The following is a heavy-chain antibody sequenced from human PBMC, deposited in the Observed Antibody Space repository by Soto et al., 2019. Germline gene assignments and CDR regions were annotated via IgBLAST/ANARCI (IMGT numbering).Heavy chain of an antibody. Sequence: VSLRLSCAAFGFTFSSYAMSCVRQAPGKGLEWVSAISGSGGSTYYADSVKGRFTISRDNSKNTLYLQMNSLRAEDTAVYYCAKPLDIVVANFDNWGQGTLVTVSS. V-gene: IGHV3-23*01. CDR3: AKPLDIVVANFDN. CDR1: GFTFSSYA. D-gene: IGHD2-15*01. CDR2: ISGSGGST. J-gene: IGHJ4*02.